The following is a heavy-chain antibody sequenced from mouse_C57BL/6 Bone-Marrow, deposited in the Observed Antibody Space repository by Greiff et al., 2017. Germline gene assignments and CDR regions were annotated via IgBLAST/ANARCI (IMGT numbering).Heavy chain of an antibody. CDR3: ASGRAMDY. CDR2: ILPGGGYT. J-gene: IGHJ4*01. V-gene: IGHV1-63*01. Sequence: VQLQQSGAELVRPGTSVKMSCKASGYTFTSYWIGWAKQRPGHGLEWIGDILPGGGYTNYNEKFKGKATLTADKSSSTAYMQFSSLTSEDSAIYYCASGRAMDYWGQGTSVTVSS. CDR1: GYTFTSYW.